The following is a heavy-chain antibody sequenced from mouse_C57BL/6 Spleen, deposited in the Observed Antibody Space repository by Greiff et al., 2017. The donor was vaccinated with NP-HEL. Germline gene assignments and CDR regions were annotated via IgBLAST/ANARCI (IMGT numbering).Heavy chain of an antibody. CDR2: IWSGGST. CDR1: GFSLTSYG. CDR3: ARKAYYSYFDY. J-gene: IGHJ2*01. D-gene: IGHD2-12*01. Sequence: QVQLQQSGPGLVQPSQSLSITCTVSGFSLTSYGVHWVRQSPGKGLEWLGVIWSGGSTDYNAAFISRLSISKDNSKSQVFFKMNSLQADDTAIYYCARKAYYSYFDYWGQGTTLTVSS. V-gene: IGHV2-2*01.